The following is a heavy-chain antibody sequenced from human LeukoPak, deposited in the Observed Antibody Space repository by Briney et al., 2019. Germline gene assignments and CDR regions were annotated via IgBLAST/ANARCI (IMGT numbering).Heavy chain of an antibody. CDR2: ISSSLSSI. CDR3: VRGPRYSGYDYFDY. J-gene: IGHJ4*02. D-gene: IGHD5-12*01. V-gene: IGHV3-48*01. Sequence: GGSLRLSCAASGFTFSNYSMNWVRLAPGKGLEWVSYISSSLSSIYYAGSVKGRFTISRDNAKNSLYLQMSSLRREDTAVYFCVRGPRYSGYDYFDYWGQGSLVTVSS. CDR1: GFTFSNYS.